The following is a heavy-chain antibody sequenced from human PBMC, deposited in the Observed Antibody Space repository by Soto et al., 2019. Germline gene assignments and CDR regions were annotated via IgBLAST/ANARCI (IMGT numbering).Heavy chain of an antibody. CDR3: ARVLRDYDSSGYYPPIFLDY. Sequence: PSETLSLTCTVSGGSISSGDYYWSWIRQPPGKGLEWIGYIYYSGSTYYNPSLKSRVTISVDTSKNQFSLKLSSVTAADTAVYYCARVLRDYDSSGYYPPIFLDYWGQGTLVTVST. V-gene: IGHV4-30-4*01. CDR2: IYYSGST. J-gene: IGHJ4*02. CDR1: GGSISSGDYY. D-gene: IGHD3-22*01.